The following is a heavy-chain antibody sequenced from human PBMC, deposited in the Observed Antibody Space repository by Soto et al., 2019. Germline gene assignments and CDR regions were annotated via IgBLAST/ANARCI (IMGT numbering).Heavy chain of an antibody. D-gene: IGHD3-3*01. J-gene: IGHJ6*02. Sequence: ASVKVSCKASGYTFTGYYMHWVRQAPGQGLEWMGWINPNSGGTNYAQKFQGWVTMTRDTSISTAHMELSRLRSDDTAVYYCAREAITIFGAANYGMDVWGQGTTVTVSS. CDR2: INPNSGGT. V-gene: IGHV1-2*04. CDR1: GYTFTGYY. CDR3: AREAITIFGAANYGMDV.